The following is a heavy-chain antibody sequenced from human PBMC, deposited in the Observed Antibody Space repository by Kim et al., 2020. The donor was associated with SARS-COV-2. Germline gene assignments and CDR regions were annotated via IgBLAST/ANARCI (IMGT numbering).Heavy chain of an antibody. CDR1: GGSFSGYY. V-gene: IGHV4-34*01. J-gene: IGHJ5*02. D-gene: IGHD3-9*01. CDR3: ARGFFSYDILTGFSIFDP. Sequence: SETLSLTCAVYGGSFSGYYWSWIRQPPGKGLEWIGEINHSGSTNYNPSLKSRVTISVDTSKNQFSLKLSSVTAADTAVYYCARGFFSYDILTGFSIFDPWGQGTLVTVSS. CDR2: INHSGST.